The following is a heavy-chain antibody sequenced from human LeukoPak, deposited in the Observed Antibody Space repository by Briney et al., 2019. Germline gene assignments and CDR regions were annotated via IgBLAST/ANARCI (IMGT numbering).Heavy chain of an antibody. V-gene: IGHV1-8*01. CDR1: GYTFTSYY. CDR3: ARERYSSYYYYMDV. J-gene: IGHJ6*03. D-gene: IGHD6-13*01. Sequence: ASVKVSCKASGYTFTSYYMHWVRQATGQGLEWMGWMNPNSGNTGYAQKFQGRVTMTRNTSISTAYMELSSLRSEDTAVYYCARERYSSYYYYMDVWGKGTTVTISS. CDR2: MNPNSGNT.